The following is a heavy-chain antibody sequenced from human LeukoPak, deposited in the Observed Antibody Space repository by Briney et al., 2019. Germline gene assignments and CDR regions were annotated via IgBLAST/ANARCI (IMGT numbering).Heavy chain of an antibody. CDR1: GYTFTSYD. D-gene: IGHD2-15*01. V-gene: IGHV1-8*01. CDR2: MNPNSGNT. CDR3: ATDSVGYCNTNGCYSVDY. Sequence: ASVKVSFKASGYTFTSYDINWVRQATGQGLEWLGWMNPNSGNTGYAQNFQGRVTMTRNTSISTAYMELSSLRSDDTAVFYCATDSVGYCNTNGCYSVDYWGQGTLVIVSS. J-gene: IGHJ4*02.